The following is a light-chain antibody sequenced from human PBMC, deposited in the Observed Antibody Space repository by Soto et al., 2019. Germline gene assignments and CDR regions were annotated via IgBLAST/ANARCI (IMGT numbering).Light chain of an antibody. CDR1: SGHSYYA. CDR2: LNSDGSH. V-gene: IGLV4-69*01. Sequence: QSVLTQSPSASASLGASVKLTCTLSSGHSYYAIAWHQQQPEKGPRYLMKLNSDGSHSKGDGIPDRFSGSSSGAERYLTISSLQSEDETDYYCQTWGTGGVVFGGGTKLTVL. CDR3: QTWGTGGVV. J-gene: IGLJ2*01.